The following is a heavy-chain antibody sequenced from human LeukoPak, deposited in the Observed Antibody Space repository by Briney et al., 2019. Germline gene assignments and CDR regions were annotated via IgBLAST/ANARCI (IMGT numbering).Heavy chain of an antibody. CDR3: AREDSAGEFWSGYYTSYYYYMDV. J-gene: IGHJ6*03. CDR2: ISGSGGST. D-gene: IGHD3-3*01. V-gene: IGHV3-23*01. CDR1: GFTFSSYA. Sequence: GGSLRLSCAASGFTFSSYAMSWVRQAPGKGLEWVSAISGSGGSTYYADSVKGRFTISRDNSKNTLYLQMNSLRAEDTAVYYCAREDSAGEFWSGYYTSYYYYMDVWGKGTTVTVSS.